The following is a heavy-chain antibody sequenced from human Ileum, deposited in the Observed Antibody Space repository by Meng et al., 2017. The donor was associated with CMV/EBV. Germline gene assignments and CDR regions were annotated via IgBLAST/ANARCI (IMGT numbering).Heavy chain of an antibody. CDR3: ARGHYDSF. Sequence: VQLVESGGGLVQPGGSLRLSCGASGFSFSDFHMNWIRQAPGKGPEWVSFISRDNTYTNYADSVKGRFTISRDNAKNLLFLQMNSLRVEDTALYYCARGHYDSFWGRGTLVTVSS. V-gene: IGHV3-11*06. CDR1: GFSFSDFH. CDR2: ISRDNTYT. D-gene: IGHD3-22*01. J-gene: IGHJ4*02.